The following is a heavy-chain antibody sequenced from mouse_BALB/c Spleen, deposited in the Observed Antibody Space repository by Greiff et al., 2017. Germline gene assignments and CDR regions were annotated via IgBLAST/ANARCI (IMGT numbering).Heavy chain of an antibody. CDR3: SRAYYGNSYDAMDY. J-gene: IGHJ4*01. D-gene: IGHD2-10*01. CDR2: ISDGGSYT. V-gene: IGHV5-4*02. CDR1: GFTFSDYY. Sequence: DVKLVESGGGLVKPGGSLKLSCAASGFTFSDYYMYWVRQTPEKRLEWVATISDGGSYTYYPDSVKGRFTISRDNAKNTLYLQMSSLKSEDTAMYDWSRAYYGNSYDAMDYWGQGTSVTVSS.